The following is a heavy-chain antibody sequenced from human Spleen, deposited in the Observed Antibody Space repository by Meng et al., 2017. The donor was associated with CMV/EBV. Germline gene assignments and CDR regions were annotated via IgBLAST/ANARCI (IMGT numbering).Heavy chain of an antibody. CDR2: IDWDDNK. V-gene: IGHV2-70*20. D-gene: IGHD5-12*01. CDR1: GFSLSTSGMC. J-gene: IGHJ6*01. Sequence: SGPTLVKPTQTLTLTCTFSGFSLSTSGMCVSWVRQPPGKALEWLAVIDWDDNKYYSTSLKTRLTISKDSSKNQVVLTVTDMDPVDTAIYYCARMPLYSGYDYGMDIWGQGTTVTVSS. CDR3: ARMPLYSGYDYGMDI.